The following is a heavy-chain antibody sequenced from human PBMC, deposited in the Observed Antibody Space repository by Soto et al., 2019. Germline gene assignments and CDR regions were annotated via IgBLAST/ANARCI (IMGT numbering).Heavy chain of an antibody. CDR1: GGSISSYY. CDR3: ARENYDILTGYYKFDY. V-gene: IGHV4-59*01. CDR2: IYYSGST. J-gene: IGHJ4*02. Sequence: PSETLSLTCTVSGGSISSYYWSWIRQPPGKGLEWIGYIYYSGSTNYNPSLKSRVTISVDTSKNQFSLKLSSVTAADTAVYYCARENYDILTGYYKFDYWGQGNLVTVDS. D-gene: IGHD3-9*01.